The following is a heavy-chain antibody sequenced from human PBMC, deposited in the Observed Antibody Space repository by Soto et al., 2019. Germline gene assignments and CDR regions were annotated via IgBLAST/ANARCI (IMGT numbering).Heavy chain of an antibody. Sequence: QITLKESGPTLVKPTQTLTLTCTFSRFSLTTDRVGVGWIRQPPGEALQWLAVIYWDDSKTYRPSLESRPTITRDTSKNQVALTMTNMDYLDTVTYYCAHDYGGRSRSWGQGTLVTVSS. D-gene: IGHD1-26*01. CDR1: RFSLTTDRVG. V-gene: IGHV2-5*02. CDR3: AHDYGGRSRS. CDR2: IYWDDSK. J-gene: IGHJ5*02.